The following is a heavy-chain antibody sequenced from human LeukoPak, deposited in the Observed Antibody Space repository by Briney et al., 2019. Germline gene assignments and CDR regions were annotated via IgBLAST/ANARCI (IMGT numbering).Heavy chain of an antibody. D-gene: IGHD3-22*01. CDR3: ARGIDDSSGYYPFGY. Sequence: SETLSLTCTVSGGSISSGGYYWSWIRQHPGKGLEWIGYIYDSRNSYYNPSLKSRVTISVDTSKNQFSLKLSSVTAADTAVYYCARGIDDSSGYYPFGYWGQGTLVTVSS. V-gene: IGHV4-31*03. CDR2: IYDSRNS. J-gene: IGHJ4*02. CDR1: GGSISSGGYY.